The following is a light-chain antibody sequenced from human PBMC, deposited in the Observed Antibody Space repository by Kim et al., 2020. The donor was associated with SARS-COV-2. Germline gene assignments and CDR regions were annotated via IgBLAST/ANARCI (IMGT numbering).Light chain of an antibody. CDR1: NLRTFY. J-gene: IGLJ2*01. V-gene: IGLV3-19*01. CDR2: GKD. CDR3: VSQDSSGQYLV. Sequence: SSELTQDPAVSVALGQTVRITCQGDNLRTFYVSWYQQKPGQAPLLVFFGKDRRPSGIPDRFSGSRSGDTASFTITGTQAVDEAAYYCVSQDSSGQYLVIGGGTQLTVL.